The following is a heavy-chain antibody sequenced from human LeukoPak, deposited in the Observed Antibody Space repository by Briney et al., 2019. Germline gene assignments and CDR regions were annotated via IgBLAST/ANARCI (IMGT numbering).Heavy chain of an antibody. J-gene: IGHJ4*02. V-gene: IGHV4-34*01. Sequence: SETLSLTCAVYGGSFSGYYWSWIRQPPGKGLEWIGDINYTGSTNYNPSLKSRVTISVDTSKNQFSLKLSSVTAADTAVYYCARRRSITMIVVVLGASFDYWGQGTLVTVSS. CDR1: GGSFSGYY. D-gene: IGHD3-22*01. CDR2: INYTGST. CDR3: ARRRSITMIVVVLGASFDY.